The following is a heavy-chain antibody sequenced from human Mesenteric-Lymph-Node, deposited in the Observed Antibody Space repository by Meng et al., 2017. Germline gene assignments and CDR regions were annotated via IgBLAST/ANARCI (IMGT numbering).Heavy chain of an antibody. V-gene: IGHV3-21*01. CDR2: ISSSSRYI. CDR3: ARDWTVTAPFRTNDAFHI. D-gene: IGHD4-17*01. Sequence: VQLVESGVGVVKPGGSLRLSCAASGFTFITYSMTWVRQAPGKGLEWVSSISSSSRYISYADSVKGRFTISRDNAKNSLYLQMNSLRGEDTAVYYCARDWTVTAPFRTNDAFHIWGQGTMVTVSS. CDR1: GFTFITYS. J-gene: IGHJ3*02.